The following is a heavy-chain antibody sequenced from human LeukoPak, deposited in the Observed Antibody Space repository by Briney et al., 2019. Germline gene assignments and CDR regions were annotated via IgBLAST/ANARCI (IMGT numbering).Heavy chain of an antibody. CDR2: TYYSGST. CDR3: AGSYRSASISNGMDV. Sequence: PSETLSLTCTVSGGSISIGAFYWSWIRQHPGKGLEWIGYTYYSGSTYYTPSLRSRVTISVDTSKNQFSLKLSSVTAADTAVYYCAGSYRSASISNGMDVWGQGTTVTVSS. D-gene: IGHD6-6*01. CDR1: GGSISIGAFY. J-gene: IGHJ6*02. V-gene: IGHV4-31*03.